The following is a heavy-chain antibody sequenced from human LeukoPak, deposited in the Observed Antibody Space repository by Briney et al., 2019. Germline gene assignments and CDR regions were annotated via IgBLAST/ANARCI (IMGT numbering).Heavy chain of an antibody. CDR3: ARENYGASLVDY. D-gene: IGHD4-17*01. CDR1: GFTFSSYS. V-gene: IGHV3-21*01. Sequence: TGGSLRPSCAASGFTFSSYSMNWVRQAPGKGLEWVSSISSSSSYIYYADSVKGRFTISRDNAENSLYLQMNSLRAEDTAVYYCARENYGASLVDYWGQGTLVTVSS. J-gene: IGHJ4*02. CDR2: ISSSSSYI.